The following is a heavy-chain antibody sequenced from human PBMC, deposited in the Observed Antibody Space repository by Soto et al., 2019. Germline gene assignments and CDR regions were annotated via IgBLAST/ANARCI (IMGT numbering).Heavy chain of an antibody. CDR2: IWYDGSNK. J-gene: IGHJ6*02. CDR3: ARETYYYDSSGYYGGMDV. CDR1: VFTFISYG. V-gene: IGHV3-33*01. D-gene: IGHD3-22*01. Sequence: PGWSLRLSCASSVFTFISYGMHWVRQAPGKGLEWVAVIWYDGSNKYYADSVKGRFTISRDNSKNTLYLQMNSLRAEDTAVYYCARETYYYDSSGYYGGMDVWGQGTTVTVSS.